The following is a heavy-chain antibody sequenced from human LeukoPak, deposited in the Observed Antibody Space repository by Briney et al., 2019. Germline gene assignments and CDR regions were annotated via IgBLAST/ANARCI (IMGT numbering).Heavy chain of an antibody. CDR3: ARDSADTPGLLRGVHCFDY. CDR2: ISYDGSNK. Sequence: PGGSLRLSCAASGFTFSSYAMHWVRQAPGKGLEWVAVISYDGSNKYYADSVKGRFTISRDNSKNTLYLQMNSLRAEDTAVYYCARDSADTPGLLRGVHCFDYWGQGTLVTVSS. D-gene: IGHD2-2*02. CDR1: GFTFSSYA. V-gene: IGHV3-30*04. J-gene: IGHJ4*02.